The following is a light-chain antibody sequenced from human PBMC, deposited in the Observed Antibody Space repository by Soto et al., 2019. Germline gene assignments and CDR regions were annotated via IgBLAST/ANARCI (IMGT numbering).Light chain of an antibody. Sequence: QSVLTQPASVSGSPGQSITISCTGTSSDVGSYNLVSWDQQHPGKAPKLMIYEGSKRPSGVSNRFSGSKSGNTASLTISGLQAEDEADYYCCSYAGSSTWVFGGGTKLTVL. CDR3: CSYAGSSTWV. J-gene: IGLJ3*02. CDR1: SSDVGSYNL. V-gene: IGLV2-23*01. CDR2: EGS.